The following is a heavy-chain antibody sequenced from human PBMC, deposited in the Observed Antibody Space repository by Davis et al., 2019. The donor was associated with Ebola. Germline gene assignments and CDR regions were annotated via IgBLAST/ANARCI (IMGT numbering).Heavy chain of an antibody. V-gene: IGHV3-23*01. CDR2: ISGSGGST. CDR1: GFTFSSYA. D-gene: IGHD4-11*01. CDR3: AKLNTVTTWPVVGY. J-gene: IGHJ4*02. Sequence: GESLKIPCAASGFTFSSYAMSWVRQAPGKGLEWVSAISGSGGSTYYADSVKGRFTISRDNSKNTLYLQMNSLRAEDTAVYYCAKLNTVTTWPVVGYWGQGTLVTVSS.